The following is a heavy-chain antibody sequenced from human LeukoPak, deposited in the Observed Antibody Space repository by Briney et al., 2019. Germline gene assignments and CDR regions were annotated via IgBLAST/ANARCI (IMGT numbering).Heavy chain of an antibody. CDR3: ARYTLAAFDI. J-gene: IGHJ3*02. D-gene: IGHD2-2*02. V-gene: IGHV4-34*01. CDR2: INHSGST. Sequence: PSETLSLTCAVYGGSFSGYYWSWIRQPPGKGLEWIGGINHSGSTNYNPSLKSRVTISVDTSKNQFSLKLSSVTAADTAVYYCARYTLAAFDIWGQGTMVTVSS. CDR1: GGSFSGYY.